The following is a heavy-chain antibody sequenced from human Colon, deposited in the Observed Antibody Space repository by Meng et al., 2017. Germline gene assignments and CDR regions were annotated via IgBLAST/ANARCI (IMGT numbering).Heavy chain of an antibody. Sequence: HVPPQESGPCLLSSSDTLSLPCTVSSASVSSCNHYWSWIRQPPGNGLEYIAYVDYSGSTHYNPSLRCRVTMSVDTSKKQLSLKLSSVTAADTAVYYCAGGPWEFDYWGQGTLVTVSS. CDR3: AGGPWEFDY. V-gene: IGHV4-61*01. CDR1: SASVSSCNHY. D-gene: IGHD1-26*01. CDR2: VDYSGST. J-gene: IGHJ4*02.